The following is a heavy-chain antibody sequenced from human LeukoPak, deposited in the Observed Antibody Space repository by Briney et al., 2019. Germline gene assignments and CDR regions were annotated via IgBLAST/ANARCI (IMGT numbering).Heavy chain of an antibody. V-gene: IGHV3-23*01. D-gene: IGHD3-10*01. CDR2: ISGSGGTT. CDR3: AKDAGMTMNRGLIYPSSYMDV. J-gene: IGHJ6*03. CDR1: GFTFSNSV. Sequence: GGSLRLSCAASGFTFSNSVMSWVRQAPGRGLEWVSAISGSGGTTYYADSVKGRCTISRDTSKNTLFLQMNSLRAGDTAVFYCAKDAGMTMNRGLIYPSSYMDVWGKGTTVTISS.